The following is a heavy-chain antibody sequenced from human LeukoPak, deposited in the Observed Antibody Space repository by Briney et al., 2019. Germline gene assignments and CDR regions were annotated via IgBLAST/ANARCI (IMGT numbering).Heavy chain of an antibody. CDR3: ASPTYSHDSSGYLGVYYLDY. CDR2: ISHDGSNK. V-gene: IGHV3-30-3*01. J-gene: IGHJ4*02. CDR1: GFTFSSYA. Sequence: GGSLRLSCAASGFTFSSYAIHWVRQAPGKGLDWVAVISHDGSNKFFADSVKGRFTISRDNSKNVLYLQMNSLRAEDTAVYYCASPTYSHDSSGYLGVYYLDYWGQGTLVTVSS. D-gene: IGHD3-22*01.